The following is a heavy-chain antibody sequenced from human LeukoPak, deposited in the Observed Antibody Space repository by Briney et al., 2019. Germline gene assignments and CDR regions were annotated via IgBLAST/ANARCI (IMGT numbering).Heavy chain of an antibody. CDR3: SGSFGELTFFDY. J-gene: IGHJ4*02. D-gene: IGHD3-10*01. Sequence: KPGGSLRLSCTASGFTFGDYGMIWVRQAPGKGLEWVGFIRSKVFGGTTEYAASVKGRFTISRDDSKSIAYLQMNSLKTEDTAVYYCSGSFGELTFFDYWGQGTLVTVSS. V-gene: IGHV3-49*04. CDR2: IRSKVFGGTT. CDR1: GFTFGDYG.